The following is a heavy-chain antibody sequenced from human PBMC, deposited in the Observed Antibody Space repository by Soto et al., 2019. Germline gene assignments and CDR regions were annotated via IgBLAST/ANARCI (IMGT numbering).Heavy chain of an antibody. CDR3: ARDFCSGGSCPLGYYGMDV. CDR1: GFTFSSFW. CDR2: IKTDGSET. V-gene: IGHV3-7*01. J-gene: IGHJ6*02. Sequence: GGSLRLSCAASGFTFSSFWMSWVRQAPGKGLEWVANIKTDGSETHYVDSVKGRFTISRDNPKTSLFLQMNSLRAEDTAVYYCARDFCSGGSCPLGYYGMDVWGQGTTVTVSS. D-gene: IGHD2-15*01.